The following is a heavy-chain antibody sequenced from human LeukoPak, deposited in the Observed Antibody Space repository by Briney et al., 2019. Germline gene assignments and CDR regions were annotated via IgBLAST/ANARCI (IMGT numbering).Heavy chain of an antibody. Sequence: SVKVSCKASGGTFSSYAISWVRQAPGQGLEWMGRVIPIFGTANYAQKFQGRVTITTDESTSTAYMELSSLRSEDTAVYYCARGTFDCSGGSCYHAGDYYYYMDVWGKGTTVTVSS. CDR3: ARGTFDCSGGSCYHAGDYYYYMDV. D-gene: IGHD2-15*01. CDR2: VIPIFGTA. CDR1: GGTFSSYA. J-gene: IGHJ6*03. V-gene: IGHV1-69*05.